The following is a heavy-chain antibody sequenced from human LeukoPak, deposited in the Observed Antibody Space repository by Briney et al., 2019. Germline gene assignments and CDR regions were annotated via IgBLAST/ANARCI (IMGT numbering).Heavy chain of an antibody. Sequence: ASVKVSCKASGYTFTGYYMHWVRQAPGQGLEWMGWINPNSGGTNYAQKFQGRVTMTRDTSISTAYTELSRLRSDDTAIYYCARVLGLASSYYFDYWGQGSLVTVSS. D-gene: IGHD3-16*01. CDR1: GYTFTGYY. J-gene: IGHJ4*02. CDR3: ARVLGLASSYYFDY. CDR2: INPNSGGT. V-gene: IGHV1-2*02.